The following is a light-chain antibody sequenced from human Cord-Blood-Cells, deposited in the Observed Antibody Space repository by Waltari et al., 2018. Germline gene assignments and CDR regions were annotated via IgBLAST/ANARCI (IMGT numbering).Light chain of an antibody. CDR1: SSDVGSYNL. V-gene: IGLV2-23*01. CDR3: CSYAGSSTVV. CDR2: EGS. J-gene: IGLJ2*01. Sequence: QSALTQPASVSGSPGQSITISCTGTSSDVGSYNLVSWYQQHPGKAPKLMIYEGSKRPSGGSKRVSGSKAGNTASLTISGLQAEDEADDYCCSYAGSSTVVFGGGTKLTVL.